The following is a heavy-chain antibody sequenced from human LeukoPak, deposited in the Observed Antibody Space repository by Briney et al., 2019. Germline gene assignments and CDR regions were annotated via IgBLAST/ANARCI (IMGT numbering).Heavy chain of an antibody. CDR3: AKDSSTWNYFDY. CDR2: ISSSGGTT. J-gene: IGHJ4*02. CDR1: GFTFRSYA. Sequence: PGGSLRLSCAASGFTFRSYAMSWVRRAPGKGLEWVSVISSSGGTTYYADSVKGRFTIARDKSKNTLYLQMNSLRAEDTAVYYCAKDSSTWNYFDYWGQGTLVTVSS. D-gene: IGHD3-3*01. V-gene: IGHV3-23*01.